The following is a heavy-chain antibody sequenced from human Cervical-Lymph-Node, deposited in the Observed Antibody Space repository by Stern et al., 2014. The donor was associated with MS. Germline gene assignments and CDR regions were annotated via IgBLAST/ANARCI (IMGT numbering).Heavy chain of an antibody. CDR3: AREVAGHRLGMMDV. CDR1: GYTFTSYY. Sequence: VQLVESGAEVKKPGASVKVSCKASGYTFTSYYMHWVRQAPGQGLEWMGRINHSGVSTSSAQKFQGRVTMTRDTSTSTVYMELRSLRSEDTAVYYCAREVAGHRLGMMDVWGQGTTVTVSS. V-gene: IGHV1-46*01. D-gene: IGHD6-19*01. CDR2: INHSGVST. J-gene: IGHJ6*02.